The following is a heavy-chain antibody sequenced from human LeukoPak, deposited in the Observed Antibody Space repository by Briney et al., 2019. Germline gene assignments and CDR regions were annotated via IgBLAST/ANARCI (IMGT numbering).Heavy chain of an antibody. Sequence: ASVKVSCEASGYTFTNHDNNWVRQATGQGLEWMGWLSPNSGNTGYAQKFQGRVTMTRDTSINTAYMELSSLTSEDTAVYYCARGLRGEILQTGYWGQGTLVTVSS. J-gene: IGHJ4*02. D-gene: IGHD1-26*01. CDR1: GYTFTNHD. V-gene: IGHV1-8*01. CDR3: ARGLRGEILQTGY. CDR2: LSPNSGNT.